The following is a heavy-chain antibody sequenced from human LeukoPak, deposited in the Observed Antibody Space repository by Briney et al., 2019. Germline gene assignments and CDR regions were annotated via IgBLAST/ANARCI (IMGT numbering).Heavy chain of an antibody. Sequence: PSETLSLTCAVSAGSMSSDYCNCIRQPPGKGLEWIGNVYYTGSTIYSPSLDSRVTISIDTSKTTFSLRLTSETAAYGTEYYPVRRRTYFDLSEDYYYIDVWGKGTTVTVSS. CDR3: VRRRTYFDLSEDYYYIDV. D-gene: IGHD2-21*01. J-gene: IGHJ6*03. V-gene: IGHV4-59*08. CDR2: VYYTGST. CDR1: AGSMSSDY.